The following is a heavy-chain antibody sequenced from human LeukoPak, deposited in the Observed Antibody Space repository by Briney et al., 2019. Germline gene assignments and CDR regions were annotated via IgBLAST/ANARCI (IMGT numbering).Heavy chain of an antibody. CDR3: AKTPPYYGSGYDY. CDR2: ISGSGGST. CDR1: GFTFTSYG. D-gene: IGHD3-10*01. Sequence: GGSLRLSCEASGFTFTSYGMSWVRQAPGKGLEWVSAISGSGGSTYYADSVKGRLIISRDNSKNMLYLQMNSLRAEDTAVYYCAKTPPYYGSGYDYWGQGTLVTVSS. V-gene: IGHV3-23*01. J-gene: IGHJ4*02.